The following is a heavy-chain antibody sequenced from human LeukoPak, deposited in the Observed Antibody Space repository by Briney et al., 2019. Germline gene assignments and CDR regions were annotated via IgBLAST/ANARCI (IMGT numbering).Heavy chain of an antibody. CDR1: GFTFSNYW. CDR2: IRQDGSEK. Sequence: GSLRLSCAASGFTFSNYWLSWIRQAPGKGLEWVANIRQDGSEKYYVDSVKGRFTISRDNAKNLVYLQMNSLRAEDTAVYYCARDPDYWGQGTLVTVSS. CDR3: ARDPDY. J-gene: IGHJ4*02. V-gene: IGHV3-7*01.